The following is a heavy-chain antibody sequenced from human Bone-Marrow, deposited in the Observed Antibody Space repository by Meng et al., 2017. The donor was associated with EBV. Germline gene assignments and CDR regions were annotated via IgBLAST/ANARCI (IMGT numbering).Heavy chain of an antibody. D-gene: IGHD5-18*01. J-gene: IGHJ4*02. Sequence: VHLVQCGGGVKKGGSSVKVSCKASGGNFRISAISWLRQAPGQGLEWMGGFLPILGAPNYAQRFQDRVTITADESTSTGYMELSSLRSDDTAVYYCARESGRGYSSDYWGQGTLVTVSS. V-gene: IGHV1-69*01. CDR2: FLPILGAP. CDR3: ARESGRGYSSDY. CDR1: GGNFRISA.